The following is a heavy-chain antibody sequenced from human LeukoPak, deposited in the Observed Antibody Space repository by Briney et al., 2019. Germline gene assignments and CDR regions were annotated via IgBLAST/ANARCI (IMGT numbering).Heavy chain of an antibody. CDR1: GLTSRDYW. Sequence: GGPLSLSGKASGLTSRDYWMHWVRQVPGRGLEWVAHINPDGRDTYYVDSVKGRFTISRDNAQNSMYLQMNSLRVEDTAVYYCTSWGDTTAEYFQRWGQGTLVTVSS. CDR2: INPDGRDT. V-gene: IGHV3-7*01. J-gene: IGHJ1*01. CDR3: TSWGDTTAEYFQR. D-gene: IGHD2-21*02.